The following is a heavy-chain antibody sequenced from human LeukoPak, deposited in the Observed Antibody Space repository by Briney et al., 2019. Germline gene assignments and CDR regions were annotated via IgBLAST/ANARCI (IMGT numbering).Heavy chain of an antibody. CDR1: GFTFSSYA. J-gene: IGHJ4*02. CDR2: ISGSGGST. Sequence: GGSLLLSCAASGFTFSSYAMSWVRQAPGKGLEWGSAISGSGGSTYYANSGKGRFTISRDNSKNTLYLQINSLRDEDTAVYYCAKDRLVTDYWGQGTLVTVSS. CDR3: AKDRLVTDY. V-gene: IGHV3-23*01. D-gene: IGHD3-16*01.